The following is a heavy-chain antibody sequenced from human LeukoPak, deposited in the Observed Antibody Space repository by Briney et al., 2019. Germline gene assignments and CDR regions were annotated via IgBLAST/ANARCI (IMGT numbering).Heavy chain of an antibody. CDR2: ISGSGGST. V-gene: IGHV3-23*01. D-gene: IGHD3-10*01. J-gene: IGHJ4*02. CDR1: GFTFRSYA. CDR3: ARDAGMNPFDY. Sequence: GGSLRLSXAASGFTFRSYAMSWVRQAPGKGLEWVSAISGSGGSTYYADSVKGRFTISRDNSKNTLYLQMNSLRAEDTAVYYCARDAGMNPFDYWGQGTLVTVSS.